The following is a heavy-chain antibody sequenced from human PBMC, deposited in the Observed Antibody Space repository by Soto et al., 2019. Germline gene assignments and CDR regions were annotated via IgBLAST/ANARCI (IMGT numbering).Heavy chain of an antibody. V-gene: IGHV3-13*01. D-gene: IGHD1-20*01. CDR3: ARDRPNTWNDEGYYYYGMDV. CDR2: IGTAGDT. CDR1: GFTFSSYD. J-gene: IGHJ6*02. Sequence: PGGSLRLSCAASGFTFSSYDMHWVRQATGKGLEWVSAIGTAGDTYYPGSVKGRFTISRENAKNSLYLQMNSLRAEDTAVYYCARDRPNTWNDEGYYYYGMDVWGQGTTDTVSS.